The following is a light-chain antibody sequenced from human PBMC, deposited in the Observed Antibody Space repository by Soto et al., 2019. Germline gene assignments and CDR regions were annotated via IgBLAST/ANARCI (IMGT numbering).Light chain of an antibody. V-gene: IGLV2-14*01. Sequence: QCSLTKPASGTRFPGRSITISSTGTSSDVGAYNYVYWYQQHPGKAPKLMIYDISNRPSGVPDRFSGSKSGTSASLAITGLQAEDEADYYCQSYDSSLSGSNVFGTGTKVTVL. CDR2: DIS. CDR1: SSDVGAYNY. J-gene: IGLJ1*01. CDR3: QSYDSSLSGSNV.